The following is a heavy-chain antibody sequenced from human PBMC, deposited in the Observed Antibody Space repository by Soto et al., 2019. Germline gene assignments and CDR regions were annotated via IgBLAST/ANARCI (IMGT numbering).Heavy chain of an antibody. V-gene: IGHV4-34*01. CDR2: INHSGST. Sequence: PSETLSLTCAVYGGSFSGYYWSWIRQPPGKGLEWTGEINHSGSTNYNPSLKSRVTISVDTSKNQFSLKRSSVTAADTAVYYCARGRYGSGSYLGGYYYYYGMDVWGQGTTVTVSS. J-gene: IGHJ6*02. CDR1: GGSFSGYY. D-gene: IGHD3-10*01. CDR3: ARGRYGSGSYLGGYYYYYGMDV.